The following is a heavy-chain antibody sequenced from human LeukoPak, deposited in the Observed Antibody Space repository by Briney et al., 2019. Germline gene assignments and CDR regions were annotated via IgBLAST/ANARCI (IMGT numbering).Heavy chain of an antibody. J-gene: IGHJ1*01. CDR2: ISNSGVST. CDR3: AKDLYPHGRAEYFQH. CDR1: GFTFDNYA. V-gene: IGHV3-23*01. D-gene: IGHD2-2*02. Sequence: GGSLRLSCEASGFTFDNYAMSWVRQAPGKGLEWVSAISNSGVSTHYADSVKGRFTISRDNSKNALFLHMNTLRADDMAVYYCAKDLYPHGRAEYFQHWGQGTLVTVSS.